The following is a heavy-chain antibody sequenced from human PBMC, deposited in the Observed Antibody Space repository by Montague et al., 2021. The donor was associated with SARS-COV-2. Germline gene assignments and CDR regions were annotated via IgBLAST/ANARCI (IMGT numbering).Heavy chain of an antibody. CDR1: GGSFSGYS. D-gene: IGHD6-19*01. CDR3: ARGAPTITMLRVGIAGAGWYFDL. Sequence: SETLSLTCAVHGGSFSGYSWSWIRQPPGKGLEWIGEINHSGSTNYNPSLTSRVTISVDTSKNQFSLKLSSVTAADTAVYYCARGAPTITMLRVGIAGAGWYFDLWGHGTLVTVSS. J-gene: IGHJ2*01. V-gene: IGHV4-34*01. CDR2: INHSGST.